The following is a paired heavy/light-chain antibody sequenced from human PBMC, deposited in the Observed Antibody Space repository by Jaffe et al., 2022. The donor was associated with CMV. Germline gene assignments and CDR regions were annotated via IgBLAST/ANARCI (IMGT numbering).Heavy chain of an antibody. CDR3: ARVGGQYYYDSSGYPDQFDY. D-gene: IGHD3-22*01. J-gene: IGHJ4*02. V-gene: IGHV3-33*01. CDR2: IWYDGSNK. CDR1: GFTFSSYG. Sequence: QVQLVESGGGVVQPGRSLRLSCAASGFTFSSYGMHWVRQAPGKGLEWVAVIWYDGSNKYYADSVKGRFTISRDNSKNTLYLQMNSLRAEDTAVYYCARVGGQYYYDSSGYPDQFDYWGQGTLVTVSS.
Light chain of an antibody. Sequence: EIVLTQSPATLSLSPGERATLSCRASQSVSSYLAWYQQKPGQAPRLLIYDASNRATGIPARFSGSGSGTDFTLTISSLEPEDFAVYYCQQRSNWPPWTFGQGTKVEIK. V-gene: IGKV3-11*01. CDR1: QSVSSY. CDR3: QQRSNWPPWT. CDR2: DAS. J-gene: IGKJ1*01.